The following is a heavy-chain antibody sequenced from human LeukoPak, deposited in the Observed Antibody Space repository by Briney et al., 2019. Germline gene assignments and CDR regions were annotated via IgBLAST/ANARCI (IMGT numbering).Heavy chain of an antibody. CDR2: INHSGNT. D-gene: IGHD7-27*01. CDR3: AKQGRKSAFDF. Sequence: PSETLSLTCTVSGYSISSGYYWSWIRQPPGKGLEWIGEINHSGNTNFNPSLKSRVTISVDTSKNQFSLNLRSLTAADTAVYYCAKQGRKSAFDFWGQGTLVTVSS. J-gene: IGHJ4*02. V-gene: IGHV4-38-2*02. CDR1: GYSISSGYY.